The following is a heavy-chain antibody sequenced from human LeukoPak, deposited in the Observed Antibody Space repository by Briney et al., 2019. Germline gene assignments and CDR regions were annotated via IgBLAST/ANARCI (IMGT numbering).Heavy chain of an antibody. J-gene: IGHJ4*02. Sequence: TSETLSLTCAVFGYSISSGYYWAWIRQPPGKGLEWIGSIYHSGSTYYNPSLKSRVTISVDTSKNQFSLKLSSVTAADTAVYYCASAPGDFWSGYPDYFDYWGQGTLVTVSS. CDR2: IYHSGST. CDR1: GYSISSGYY. D-gene: IGHD3-3*01. V-gene: IGHV4-38-2*01. CDR3: ASAPGDFWSGYPDYFDY.